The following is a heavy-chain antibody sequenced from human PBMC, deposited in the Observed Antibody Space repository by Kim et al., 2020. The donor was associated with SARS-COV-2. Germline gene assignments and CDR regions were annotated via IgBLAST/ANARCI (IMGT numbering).Heavy chain of an antibody. D-gene: IGHD1-26*01. CDR3: ARDLRWELLGSGFDY. V-gene: IGHV1-69*01. J-gene: IGHJ4*02. Sequence: QKFQGRVTITADESTSTAYMELSSLRSEDTAVYYCARDLRWELLGSGFDYWGQGTLVTVSS.